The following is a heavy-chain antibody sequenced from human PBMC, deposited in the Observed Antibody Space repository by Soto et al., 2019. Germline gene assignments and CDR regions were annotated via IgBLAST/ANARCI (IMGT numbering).Heavy chain of an antibody. CDR2: ISQDGSKK. Sequence: QVLLVESGGAVVQPGTSLRLSCAASGFPFRSSGMHWVGQAPGKGREWVAVISQDGSKKYYADSVKGRFTISRDNSKNMVYLQMNSLRVEDTAVYYCAKDSPGGSGWYVGGVNWFDPWGQGTLVTVSS. CDR1: GFPFRSSG. V-gene: IGHV3-30*18. J-gene: IGHJ5*02. D-gene: IGHD6-19*01. CDR3: AKDSPGGSGWYVGGVNWFDP.